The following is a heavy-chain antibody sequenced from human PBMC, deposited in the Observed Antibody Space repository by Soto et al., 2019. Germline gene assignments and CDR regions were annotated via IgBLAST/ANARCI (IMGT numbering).Heavy chain of an antibody. CDR3: VKDRVPGAYGHYYGMDV. J-gene: IGHJ6*02. V-gene: IGHV3-30*18. D-gene: IGHD5-12*01. CDR1: GFTFNNSG. Sequence: GGSLRLSCSGSGFTFNNSGMHWVLQSPCKWREWMAVISYDGSDKYYADFVKGRVIISRDNSKNTLNLEMNSLRAEDTATYYCVKDRVPGAYGHYYGMDVWGQGTTVTVSS. CDR2: ISYDGSDK.